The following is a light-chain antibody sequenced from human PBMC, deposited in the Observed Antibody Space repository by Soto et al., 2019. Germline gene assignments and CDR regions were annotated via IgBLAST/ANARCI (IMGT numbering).Light chain of an antibody. Sequence: ELTQPPSVSVAPGQTARITCGGNNIGSQTVHWYQQKPGQAPVLVVYDDNDRPSGIPERFSGSNSGNTATLTISRVEAGDEADYYCQVWDSRIDHPRVFGGGTKLTVL. V-gene: IGLV3-21*02. CDR3: QVWDSRIDHPRV. J-gene: IGLJ2*01. CDR1: NIGSQT. CDR2: DDN.